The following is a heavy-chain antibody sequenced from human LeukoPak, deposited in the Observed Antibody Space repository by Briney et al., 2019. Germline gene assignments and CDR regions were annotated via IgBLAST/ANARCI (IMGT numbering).Heavy chain of an antibody. J-gene: IGHJ4*02. Sequence: GGSLRLSCAASGFSFRTYGMHWVRQAPGEGLEWVAVMWFDGSNENYADSVKGRFTISRDISKNTVYLQLNSLRVEDTAVYYCARRPGIAAAGIDYWGQGTLVTVSS. CDR3: ARRPGIAAAGIDY. CDR1: GFSFRTYG. CDR2: MWFDGSNE. D-gene: IGHD6-13*01. V-gene: IGHV3-33*01.